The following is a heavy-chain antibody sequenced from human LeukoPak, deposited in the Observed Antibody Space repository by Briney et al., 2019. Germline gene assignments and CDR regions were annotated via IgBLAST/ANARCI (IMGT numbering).Heavy chain of an antibody. V-gene: IGHV3-33*01. CDR2: IWHGGSNK. CDR3: ARAVGHQLPPTMDV. J-gene: IGHJ6*04. D-gene: IGHD2-2*01. Sequence: PGVSLTLSCAASGFTFSTYDMHWVRQAPGKGLEWVTHIWHGGSNKYYADSVKGRFTISRDNSKNTLYLQMISLRDDDTAVYYCARAVGHQLPPTMDVWREGTTVIVPS. CDR1: GFTFSTYD.